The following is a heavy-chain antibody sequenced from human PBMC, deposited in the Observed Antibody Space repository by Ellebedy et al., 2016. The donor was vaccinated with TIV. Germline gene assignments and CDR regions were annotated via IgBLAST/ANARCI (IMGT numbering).Heavy chain of an antibody. CDR3: AKPPSRIAPSGFYFDY. D-gene: IGHD6-13*01. J-gene: IGHJ4*02. Sequence: GESLKISCAASGFTFSNYAMNWVRQTPGKGLEWVSFISGSDGRTFYADSVKGRFTISRDNSKNTLFLQINSLRVEDTAVYYCAKPPSRIAPSGFYFDYWGQGTLVTVSS. V-gene: IGHV3-23*01. CDR1: GFTFSNYA. CDR2: ISGSDGRT.